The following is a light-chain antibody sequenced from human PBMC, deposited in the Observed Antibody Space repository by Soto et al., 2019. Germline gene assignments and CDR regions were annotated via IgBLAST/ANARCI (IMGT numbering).Light chain of an antibody. Sequence: EIVLTQSPATLSVSPGERATLSCRASQSVSSNLAWYQQKPGQAPRLVIYGASTRATGNPARFSGSGSGTEFTLTISSLQSEDFAVYYCQHYNKLPLTFGGGAKVEIK. J-gene: IGKJ4*01. CDR2: GAS. CDR3: QHYNKLPLT. CDR1: QSVSSN. V-gene: IGKV3-15*01.